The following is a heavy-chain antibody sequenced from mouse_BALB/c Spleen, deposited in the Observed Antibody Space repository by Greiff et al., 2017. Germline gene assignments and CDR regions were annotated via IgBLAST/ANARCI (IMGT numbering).Heavy chain of an antibody. D-gene: IGHD4-1*01. CDR1: GDSITSGY. CDR2: ISYSGST. Sequence: EVKLVESGPSLVKPSQTLSLTCSVTGDSITSGYWNWIRKFPGNKLEYMGYISYSGSTYYNPSLKSRISITRDTSKNQYYLQLNSVTTEDTATYYCARSFLGNWYFDVWGAGTTVTVSS. CDR3: ARSFLGNWYFDV. J-gene: IGHJ1*01. V-gene: IGHV3-8*02.